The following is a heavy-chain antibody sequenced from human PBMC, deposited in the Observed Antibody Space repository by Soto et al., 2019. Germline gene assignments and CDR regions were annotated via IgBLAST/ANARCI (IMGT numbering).Heavy chain of an antibody. V-gene: IGHV4-31*03. CDR3: ARDPAP. CDR1: GGSISRGGDY. CDR2: TYNSAST. J-gene: IGHJ5*02. Sequence: SETLSLTCTVSGGSISRGGDYWSWIRQNPGKGLEWIGYTYNSASTYYNPSLKSRVTISVDTSKNQFSLKLTSVTAADTAVYYCARDPAPWGQGTLVTVSS.